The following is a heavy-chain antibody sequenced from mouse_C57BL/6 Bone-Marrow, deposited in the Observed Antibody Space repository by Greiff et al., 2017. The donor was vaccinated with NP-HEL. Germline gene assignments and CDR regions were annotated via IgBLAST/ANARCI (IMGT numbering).Heavy chain of an antibody. Sequence: VQLQQSGAELVKPGASVKLSCTASGFNIKDYYMHWVKQRTEQGLEWIGRIDHEDGETKYAPKFPGKATISADTSSNTAYLQLNSLTSEDTAVHCCASRATYYCGYDGAWFAYWGQGTLVTVSA. V-gene: IGHV14-2*01. J-gene: IGHJ3*01. CDR1: GFNIKDYY. CDR2: IDHEDGET. CDR3: ASRATYYCGYDGAWFAY. D-gene: IGHD2-2*01.